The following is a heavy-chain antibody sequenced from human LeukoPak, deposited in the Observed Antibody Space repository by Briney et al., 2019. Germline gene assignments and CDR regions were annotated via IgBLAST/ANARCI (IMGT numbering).Heavy chain of an antibody. Sequence: PGGSLRLSCAASGFTFSSNGMHWVRQAPGKGLEWVAVIWYDGSNKYYADSVKGRFTISRDNSKNTLYLQMNSLRAEDTAVYYCAKDRGFEESYFDYWGQGTLVTVSS. CDR2: IWYDGSNK. D-gene: IGHD3-10*01. J-gene: IGHJ4*02. CDR1: GFTFSSNG. CDR3: AKDRGFEESYFDY. V-gene: IGHV3-33*06.